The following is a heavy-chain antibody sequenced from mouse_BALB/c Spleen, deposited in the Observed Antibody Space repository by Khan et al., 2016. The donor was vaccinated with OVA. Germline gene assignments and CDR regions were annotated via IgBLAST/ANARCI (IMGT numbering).Heavy chain of an antibody. CDR1: GYSITSDYA. V-gene: IGHV3-2*02. D-gene: IGHD1-1*01. J-gene: IGHJ2*01. CDR3: ARVYGGDFDY. Sequence: VQLKESGPGLVKPSQSLSLICTVTGYSITSDYAWNWIRQFPGNKLEWMGFISYSGNTNYNPSLKSRISITRDTSKNQFFLHLNSVTTEDTATYYGARVYGGDFDYWGQGTTLTVSS. CDR2: ISYSGNT.